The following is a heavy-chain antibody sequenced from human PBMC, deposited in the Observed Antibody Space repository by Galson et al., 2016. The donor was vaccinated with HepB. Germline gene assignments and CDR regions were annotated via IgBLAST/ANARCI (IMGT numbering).Heavy chain of an antibody. D-gene: IGHD3-22*01. CDR2: ISVSGDRT. J-gene: IGHJ4*02. CDR3: AKDSSAYGWYFDY. CDR1: GFTFSNYV. Sequence: SLRLSCAASGFTFSNYVMTWVRQAPGKGLEWVSAISVSGDRTYYADSLKGRFTISRDNSKNTLYLEMNSLRAEDTAVYYCAKDSSAYGWYFDYWGQGTLFTVSS. V-gene: IGHV3-23*01.